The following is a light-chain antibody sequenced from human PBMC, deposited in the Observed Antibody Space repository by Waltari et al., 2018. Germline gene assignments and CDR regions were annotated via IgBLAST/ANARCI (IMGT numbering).Light chain of an antibody. CDR3: QQYNSYSPVIT. Sequence: IQMTQSPSTLSSSVGDRVTITCRASQSINSWLAWYQQKPGKAPKLLIYNASSLESGVRSRFSGRGSGTEFTLTICSLQPDDFATYYCQQYNSYSPVITFGQGTRLEIK. J-gene: IGKJ5*01. CDR2: NAS. CDR1: QSINSW. V-gene: IGKV1-5*03.